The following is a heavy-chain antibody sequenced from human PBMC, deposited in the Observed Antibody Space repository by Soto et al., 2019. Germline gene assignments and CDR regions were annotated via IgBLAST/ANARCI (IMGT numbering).Heavy chain of an antibody. CDR1: GFTFSNHA. CDR2: IGGSGRNT. D-gene: IGHD3-9*01. Sequence: EVQLLESGEGLVQPGGSLKLSCAASGFTFSNHAMSWVRQAPGKGLEWVSGIGGSGRNTYYADSVKGRFTISSDNSQNTLFLQMNSLRAEDTAEYYCARVLRYFDTPYGMDVWGQGTTVTVSS. CDR3: ARVLRYFDTPYGMDV. J-gene: IGHJ6*02. V-gene: IGHV3-23*01.